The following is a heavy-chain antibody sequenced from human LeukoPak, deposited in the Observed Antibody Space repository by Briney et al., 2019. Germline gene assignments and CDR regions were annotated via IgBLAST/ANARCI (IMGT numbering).Heavy chain of an antibody. CDR3: AKVPRIAVAEVGFFFDY. V-gene: IGHV3-23*01. Sequence: PGGSLRLSCAASGFTFSSYAMSWVRQAPGKGLEWVSAISGSGGSKYYAHSVKGRFTISRDNSKNTLYLQMNSRRAEDTAVYYCAKVPRIAVAEVGFFFDYWGQGTLVTVSS. J-gene: IGHJ4*02. D-gene: IGHD6-19*01. CDR1: GFTFSSYA. CDR2: ISGSGGSK.